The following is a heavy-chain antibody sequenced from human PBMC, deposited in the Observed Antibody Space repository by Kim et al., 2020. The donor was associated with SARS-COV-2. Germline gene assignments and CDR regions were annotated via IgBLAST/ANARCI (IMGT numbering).Heavy chain of an antibody. V-gene: IGHV3-48*04. CDR2: ISSSSSTI. Sequence: GGSLRLSCAASGFTFSSYSMNWVRQAPGKGLEWVSYISSSSSTIYYADSVKGRFTISRDNAKNSLYLQMNSLRAEDTAVYYCARDPPWPDRTYGMDVWGQGTPVTVSS. CDR1: GFTFSSYS. J-gene: IGHJ6*02. CDR3: ARDPPWPDRTYGMDV.